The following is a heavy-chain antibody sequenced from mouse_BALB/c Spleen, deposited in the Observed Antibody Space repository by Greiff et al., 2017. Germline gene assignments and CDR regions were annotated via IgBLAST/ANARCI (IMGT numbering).Heavy chain of an antibody. V-gene: IGHV5-6-4*01. Sequence: EVKLVESGGGLVKPGGSLKLSCAASGFTFSSYTMSWVRQTPEKRLEWVATISSGGSYTYYPDSVKGRFTISRDNAKNTLYLQMSSLKSEDTAMYYCTRDGYSHFDVWGAGTTVTVSS. J-gene: IGHJ1*01. CDR3: TRDGYSHFDV. CDR2: ISSGGSYT. CDR1: GFTFSSYT. D-gene: IGHD2-3*01.